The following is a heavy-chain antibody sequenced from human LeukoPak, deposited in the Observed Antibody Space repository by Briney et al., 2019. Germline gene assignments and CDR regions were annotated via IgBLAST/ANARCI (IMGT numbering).Heavy chain of an antibody. D-gene: IGHD3-10*01. V-gene: IGHV1-2*02. Sequence: ASVKVSCKASGYTFTGYYMHWVRQAPGQGLEWMGWINPNSGGTNYAQKFQGRVTMTRDTSISTAYMELSRLRSDDTAVYYCARVLFDYGSGTRYYFDYWGQGTLVAVSS. J-gene: IGHJ4*02. CDR2: INPNSGGT. CDR1: GYTFTGYY. CDR3: ARVLFDYGSGTRYYFDY.